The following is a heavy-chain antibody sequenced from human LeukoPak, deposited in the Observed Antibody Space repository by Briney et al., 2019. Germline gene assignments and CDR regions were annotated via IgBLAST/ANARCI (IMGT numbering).Heavy chain of an antibody. V-gene: IGHV3-48*04. CDR2: ISSSSSTI. Sequence: GGSLRLSCAASGFTFSIYSMNWVRQAPGKGLEWVSYISSSSSTIHYADSVKGRFTISRDNAKNSLYLQMNSLRAEDTAVYYCARVGNYGSAFDIWGQGTMVTFSS. J-gene: IGHJ3*02. CDR3: ARVGNYGSAFDI. D-gene: IGHD4-17*01. CDR1: GFTFSIYS.